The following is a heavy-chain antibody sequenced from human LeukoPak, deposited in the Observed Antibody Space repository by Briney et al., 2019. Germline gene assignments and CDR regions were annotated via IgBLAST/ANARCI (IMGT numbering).Heavy chain of an antibody. Sequence: GGSLRLSCAVSGFTFDDYAMHWVRQAPGKGLEWVSLISGDGGSTYYADSVKGRFTISRDNSKDSLYLQMNGLRTEGTALYYCAKDFLGIAVAGMPIDYWGQGTLVTVSS. CDR3: AKDFLGIAVAGMPIDY. J-gene: IGHJ4*02. CDR1: GFTFDDYA. D-gene: IGHD6-19*01. CDR2: ISGDGGST. V-gene: IGHV3-43*02.